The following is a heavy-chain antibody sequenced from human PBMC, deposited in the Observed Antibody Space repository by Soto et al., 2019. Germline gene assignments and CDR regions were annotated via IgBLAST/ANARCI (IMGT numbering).Heavy chain of an antibody. CDR3: ARGPRYDFWSGPTPGSFDP. V-gene: IGHV5-51*01. Sequence: GESLKISCKGSGYSFTSYWIGCVRQMPVKGLEWMGLIYPGDSDTRYSPSFQGQVTISADKSISTAYLQWSSLKASDTAMYYCARGPRYDFWSGPTPGSFDPWGQGTLVTVSS. D-gene: IGHD3-3*01. CDR1: GYSFTSYW. J-gene: IGHJ5*02. CDR2: IYPGDSDT.